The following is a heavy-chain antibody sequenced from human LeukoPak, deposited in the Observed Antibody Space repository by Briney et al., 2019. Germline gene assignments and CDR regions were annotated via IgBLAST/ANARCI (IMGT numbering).Heavy chain of an antibody. D-gene: IGHD2-21*02. CDR1: RFTFSSYA. J-gene: IGHJ4*02. CDR2: ISGSGDNT. CDR3: AKDFVVVPGNVNYFDY. V-gene: IGHV3-23*01. Sequence: GGSLRLSCAASRFTFSSYAMSWVRQAPGKGLEWVSAISGSGDNTYYADSVKGRFTVSRDNSKNTLYVQMKSLRAEDTAVYYCAKDFVVVPGNVNYFDYWGQGTLVTVSS.